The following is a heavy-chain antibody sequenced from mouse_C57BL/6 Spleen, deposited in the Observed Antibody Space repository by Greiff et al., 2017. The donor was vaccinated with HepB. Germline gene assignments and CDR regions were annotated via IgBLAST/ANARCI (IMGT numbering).Heavy chain of an antibody. CDR2: INPNNGGT. CDR1: GYTFTDYN. J-gene: IGHJ2*01. Sequence: EVQLQQSGPELVKPGASVKMSCKASGYTFTDYNMHWVKQSHGKSLEWIGYINPNNGGTSYNQKFKGKATLTVNKSSSTAYMELRSLTSEDSAVYYCARNYYYGSSSYYFDYWGQGTTLTVSS. V-gene: IGHV1-22*01. CDR3: ARNYYYGSSSYYFDY. D-gene: IGHD1-1*01.